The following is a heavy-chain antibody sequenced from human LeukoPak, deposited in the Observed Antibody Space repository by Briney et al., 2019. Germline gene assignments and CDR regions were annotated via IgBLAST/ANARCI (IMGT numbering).Heavy chain of an antibody. CDR1: GFTLSSFA. D-gene: IGHD4-17*01. V-gene: IGHV3-23*01. CDR3: TRGDYGEPLDL. Sequence: GGSLTLSCVVSGFTLSSFAMSWVRQAPGEGLEWVSTINDNGDGTYYADSVKGRFTISRDNSYNTVSLQMNSLRDEDTGVYYCTRGDYGEPLDLWGRGTLVTVSS. J-gene: IGHJ2*01. CDR2: INDNGDGT.